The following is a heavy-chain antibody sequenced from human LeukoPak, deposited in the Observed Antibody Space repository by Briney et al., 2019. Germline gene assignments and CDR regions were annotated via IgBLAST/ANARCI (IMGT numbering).Heavy chain of an antibody. CDR1: GYTFTSYD. CDR3: ARGRYLAAFDI. Sequence: ASVNVSCTASGYTFTSYDINWVRQAPGQGLEWMGWMNPNSGNTVYAQKFQGRVTMTRNTSISTAYMELSSLRSEDTAVYYCARGRYLAAFDIWGQGTTVTGPS. V-gene: IGHV1-8*01. D-gene: IGHD3-9*01. CDR2: MNPNSGNT. J-gene: IGHJ3*02.